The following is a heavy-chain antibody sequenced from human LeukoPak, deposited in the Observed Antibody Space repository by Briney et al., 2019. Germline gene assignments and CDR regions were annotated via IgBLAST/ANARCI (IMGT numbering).Heavy chain of an antibody. CDR2: IYYSGST. D-gene: IGHD1-26*01. J-gene: IGHJ4*02. V-gene: IGHV4-61*01. CDR3: ARAAYSGSYHSDY. Sequence: PSETLSLTCTVSGGSVNSCSYYWNWIRQPPGKGLEWIGYIYYSGSTNCNPSLKSRVTISVDTSKNQFSLKLSSVTAADTAVYYCARAAYSGSYHSDYWGQGTLVTVSS. CDR1: GGSVNSCSYY.